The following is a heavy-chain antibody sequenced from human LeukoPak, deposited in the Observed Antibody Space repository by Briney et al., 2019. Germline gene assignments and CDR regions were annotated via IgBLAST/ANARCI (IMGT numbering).Heavy chain of an antibody. CDR1: GGSISSYS. J-gene: IGHJ4*02. CDR2: INYSGST. D-gene: IGHD3-10*01. V-gene: IGHV4-39*01. CDR3: ARYVVYGSGKYYFDY. Sequence: SGTLSLTCTVSGGSISSYSWNWIRQPPGKGLEWIASINYSGSTYYNPSLKSRVTISVDTSENQFSLKLSSVTAADTAVYYCARYVVYGSGKYYFDYWGQGTLVTVSS.